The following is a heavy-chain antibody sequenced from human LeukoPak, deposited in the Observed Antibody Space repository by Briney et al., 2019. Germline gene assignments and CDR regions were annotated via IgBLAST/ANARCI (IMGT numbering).Heavy chain of an antibody. V-gene: IGHV1-18*01. Sequence: ASVKVTCKASGYTFTSYGISWVRQAPGQGLEWMGWISAYNGNTNYAQKLQGRVTMTTDTSTSTAYMELRSLRSDDTAVYYCARDGRLGYYGSGSYYNDGFDPWGQGTLVTVSS. J-gene: IGHJ5*02. D-gene: IGHD3-10*01. CDR2: ISAYNGNT. CDR3: ARDGRLGYYGSGSYYNDGFDP. CDR1: GYTFTSYG.